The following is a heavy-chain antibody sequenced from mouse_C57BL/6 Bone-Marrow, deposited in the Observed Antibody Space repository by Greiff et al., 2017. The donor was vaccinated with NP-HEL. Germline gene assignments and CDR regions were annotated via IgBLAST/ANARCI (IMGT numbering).Heavy chain of an antibody. V-gene: IGHV1-39*01. Sequence: EVQLQQSGPELVKPGASVKISCTASGYSFTDYHMHWVKQSNGKSLEWIGVINPNYDTTSYNQKFKGKATLTVDQSSSTAYMQLNSLTSEDSADYYCARREYSPRGAMDYWGQGTSVTVSS. D-gene: IGHD1-3*01. CDR2: INPNYDTT. CDR3: ARREYSPRGAMDY. CDR1: GYSFTDYH. J-gene: IGHJ4*01.